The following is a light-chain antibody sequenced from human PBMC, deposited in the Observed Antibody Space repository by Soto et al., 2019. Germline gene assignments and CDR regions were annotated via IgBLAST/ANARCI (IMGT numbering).Light chain of an antibody. J-gene: IGKJ1*01. CDR2: KAS. Sequence: DIQMTQSPSTLSASVGDSITITCRASQSISSWLAWYQQKPGKAPKLLIYKASSLESGVPSRFSGSGSGTEFTLTISSLQPDDFAAYYCQQYNSYPPWTFGQGTKVDIK. CDR1: QSISSW. CDR3: QQYNSYPPWT. V-gene: IGKV1-5*03.